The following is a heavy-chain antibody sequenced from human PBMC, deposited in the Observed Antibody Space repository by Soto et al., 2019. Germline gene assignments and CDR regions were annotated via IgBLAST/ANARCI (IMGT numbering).Heavy chain of an antibody. CDR1: GGTFSSYA. D-gene: IGHD4-17*01. Sequence: ASVKVSCKASGGTFSSYAISWVRQAPGQGLEWMGGIIPIFGIANYAQKFQGKVTITADKSTSTAYMELSSLRSEDTAVYYCARDGRRVIQEDYGDGDYEEGWFDPWGQGTLVTVSS. CDR2: IIPIFGIA. CDR3: ARDGRRVIQEDYGDGDYEEGWFDP. J-gene: IGHJ5*02. V-gene: IGHV1-69*10.